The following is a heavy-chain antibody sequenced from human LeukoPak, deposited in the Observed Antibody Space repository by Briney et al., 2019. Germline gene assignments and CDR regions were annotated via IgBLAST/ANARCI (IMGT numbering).Heavy chain of an antibody. CDR3: ARVTTVTTGWFDP. Sequence: ASVKVSCKASRYTFTGYYMHWVRQAPGQGLEWMGWINPNSGGTNYAQKFQGRVTMTRDTSISTAYMELSRLRSDDTAVYYCARVTTVTTGWFDPWGQGTLVTVSS. J-gene: IGHJ5*02. V-gene: IGHV1-2*02. D-gene: IGHD4-17*01. CDR2: INPNSGGT. CDR1: RYTFTGYY.